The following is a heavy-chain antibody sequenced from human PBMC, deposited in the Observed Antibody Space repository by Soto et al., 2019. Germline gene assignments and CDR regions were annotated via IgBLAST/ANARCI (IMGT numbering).Heavy chain of an antibody. Sequence: QVQLQESGPGLVKPSQTLSVTCSVSGDSINSGGHYWSWIRQHPGKGLEWMGYIYYNGATNYKPSLRSRLVISTATTKNQFSLRLTSVTAADTALYFCATNGQIPSSLYNPEFQHWGQGTLVTVSS. CDR3: ATNGQIPSSLYNPEFQH. V-gene: IGHV4-31*03. CDR2: IYYNGAT. CDR1: GDSINSGGHY. J-gene: IGHJ1*01. D-gene: IGHD6-13*01.